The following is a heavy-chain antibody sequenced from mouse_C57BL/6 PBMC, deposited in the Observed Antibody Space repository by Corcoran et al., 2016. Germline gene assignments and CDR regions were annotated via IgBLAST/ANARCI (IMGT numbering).Heavy chain of an antibody. CDR3: ARKLYDGDWYFDV. V-gene: IGHV1-81*01. Sequence: QVQLQQSGAELARPGASVKLSCKASGYTFTSYGISWVKQRTGQGLEWIGEIYPRSGNTYYNEKFKGKATLTADKSSSTAYMELRSLTSEDSAVYFCARKLYDGDWYFDVWGTGTTVTVSS. D-gene: IGHD2-12*01. CDR1: GYTFTSYG. J-gene: IGHJ1*03. CDR2: IYPRSGNT.